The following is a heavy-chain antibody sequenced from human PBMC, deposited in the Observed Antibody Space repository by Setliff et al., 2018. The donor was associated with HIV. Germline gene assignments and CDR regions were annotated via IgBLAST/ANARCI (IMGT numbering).Heavy chain of an antibody. CDR3: ARLTRITTAGH. D-gene: IGHD6-13*01. J-gene: IGHJ4*02. V-gene: IGHV4-61*08. CDR2: IYSSGST. Sequence: PSETLSLTCTVTGGSISSGGFYWTWIRQHPGKGLEWIGYIYSSGSTNFNPPLQSRVTISVDTSKNQFSLKLRSVTAADTAVYYCARLTRITTAGHWGQGTLVTVSS. CDR1: GGSISSGGFY.